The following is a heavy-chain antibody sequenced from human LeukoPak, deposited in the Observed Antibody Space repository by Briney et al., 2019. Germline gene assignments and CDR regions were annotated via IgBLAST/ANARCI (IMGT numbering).Heavy chain of an antibody. CDR2: VYYSGST. J-gene: IGHJ4*02. CDR3: AREIAAAIDY. CDR1: GGSISSSSYY. Sequence: PETLSLTCTVSGGSISSSSYYWGWIRQPPGKGLEWIGSVYYSGSTYYNPSLKSRVTISVDTSKNQFSLKLSSVTAADTAVYYCAREIAAAIDYWGQGTLVTVSS. D-gene: IGHD6-13*01. V-gene: IGHV4-39*07.